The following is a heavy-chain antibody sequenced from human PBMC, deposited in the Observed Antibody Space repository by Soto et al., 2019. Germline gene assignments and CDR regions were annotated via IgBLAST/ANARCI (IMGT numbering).Heavy chain of an antibody. CDR1: GGSISSGGYY. Sequence: SETLSLTCTVSGGSISSGGYYWSWIRQHPGKGLEWIGSIYHSGSTYYNPSLKSRVTISVDTSKNQFSLKLSSVTAAGTAVYYCARAHDFWSGYYEGNWFDPWGQGTLVTVSS. CDR2: IYHSGST. J-gene: IGHJ5*02. CDR3: ARAHDFWSGYYEGNWFDP. D-gene: IGHD3-3*01. V-gene: IGHV4-39*07.